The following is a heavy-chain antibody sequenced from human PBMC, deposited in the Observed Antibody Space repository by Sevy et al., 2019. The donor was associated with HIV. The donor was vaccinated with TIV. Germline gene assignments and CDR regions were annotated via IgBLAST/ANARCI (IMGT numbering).Heavy chain of an antibody. Sequence: GGSLRLSCAASGFTFSSYAMHWVRQAPGKGLEWVAVISYDGSNKYYADSVKGRFTISRDNSENTLYLQMNSLRAEDTAVYYCARDRSITIFGVVISYYFDYWGQGTLVTVSS. CDR2: ISYDGSNK. CDR3: ARDRSITIFGVVISYYFDY. D-gene: IGHD3-3*01. J-gene: IGHJ4*02. V-gene: IGHV3-30-3*01. CDR1: GFTFSSYA.